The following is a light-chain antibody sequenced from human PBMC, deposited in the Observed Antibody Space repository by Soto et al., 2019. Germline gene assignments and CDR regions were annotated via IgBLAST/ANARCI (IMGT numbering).Light chain of an antibody. CDR3: SSYAGSNNVL. J-gene: IGLJ2*01. V-gene: IGLV2-8*01. CDR2: EVS. CDR1: SSDVGGYKY. Sequence: QSALTQPPSASGSPGQSVTISCTGTSSDVGGYKYVSWYQQHPGKAPKLMIYEVSQRPSEVPDRFSGSKSGNTASLTVSGLQAEDEADYYCSSYAGSNNVLFGGGTKLTVL.